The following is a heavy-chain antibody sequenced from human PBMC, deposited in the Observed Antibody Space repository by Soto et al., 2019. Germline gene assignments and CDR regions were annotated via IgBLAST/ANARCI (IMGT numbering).Heavy chain of an antibody. V-gene: IGHV4-39*01. CDR3: ARHPGMDV. CDR1: GGSISSGSYF. CDR2: INYSGTT. Sequence: QLQLQESGPGLVKPSETLSLICTVSGGSISSGSYFWGWIRQPPGEGLEWIGSINYSGTTVYNPSLKSRVTISVDTSKNQFSLKVSSVTAADTAMYYCARHPGMDVWGQGTTVTVSS. J-gene: IGHJ6*02.